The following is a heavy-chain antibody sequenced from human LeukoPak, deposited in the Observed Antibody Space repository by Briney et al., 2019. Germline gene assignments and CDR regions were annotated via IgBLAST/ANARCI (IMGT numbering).Heavy chain of an antibody. CDR3: ARVSTTVAGSDYLDY. J-gene: IGHJ4*02. D-gene: IGHD6-19*01. Sequence: QSGGSLRLSCAASGFTLSDHFMDWVRQAPGKGLEWVGRIRKRPNSYTTEYAASVQGRFAISRDDSKNSLYLQMNSLKTEDTAVYYCARVSTTVAGSDYLDYWGQGTQVTISS. V-gene: IGHV3-72*01. CDR1: GFTLSDHF. CDR2: IRKRPNSYTT.